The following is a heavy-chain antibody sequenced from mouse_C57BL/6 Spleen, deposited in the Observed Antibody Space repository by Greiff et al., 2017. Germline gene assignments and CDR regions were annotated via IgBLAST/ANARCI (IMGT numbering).Heavy chain of an antibody. J-gene: IGHJ4*01. CDR1: GYTFTSYG. D-gene: IGHD1-1*01. CDR3: ARWGGSTYYYAMDY. V-gene: IGHV1-81*01. CDR2: IYPRSGNT. Sequence: QVQLQQSGAELARPGASVKLSCKASGYTFTSYGISWVKQRTGQGLEWIGEIYPRSGNTYYNEKFKGKATLTADKSSSTAYMELRSLTSEDSAVYFCARWGGSTYYYAMDYWGQGTSVTVSS.